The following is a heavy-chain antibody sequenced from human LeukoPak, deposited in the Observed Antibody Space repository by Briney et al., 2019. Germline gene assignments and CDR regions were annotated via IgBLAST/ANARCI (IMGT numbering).Heavy chain of an antibody. D-gene: IGHD5-18*01. CDR2: ISAYNGNT. Sequence: ASVKVSCKASGYTFTSYGISWARQAPGQGLEWMGWISAYNGNTNYAQKLQGRLTMTTDTSTSTAYMELRSLRSDDTAVYYCARARGYSYGSDYWYFDLWGRGTLVTVSS. J-gene: IGHJ2*01. V-gene: IGHV1-18*01. CDR1: GYTFTSYG. CDR3: ARARGYSYGSDYWYFDL.